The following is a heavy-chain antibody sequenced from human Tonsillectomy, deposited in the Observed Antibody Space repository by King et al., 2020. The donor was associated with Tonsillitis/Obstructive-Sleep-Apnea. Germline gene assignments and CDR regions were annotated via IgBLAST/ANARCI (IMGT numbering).Heavy chain of an antibody. CDR2: INHSGST. CDR1: GGSFSAYH. Sequence: VQLQQWGAGLLKPSETLSLTCAVFGGSFSAYHWSWIRQPPGKGLEWIGEINHSGSTNYNPSLKSRVTISVDTSKNQFSLKLSSMTAADTAVYYCASSRPVGYCSGGSCYAEAKWGQGPLVTVSS. D-gene: IGHD2-15*01. V-gene: IGHV4-34*01. CDR3: ASSRPVGYCSGGSCYAEAK. J-gene: IGHJ4*02.